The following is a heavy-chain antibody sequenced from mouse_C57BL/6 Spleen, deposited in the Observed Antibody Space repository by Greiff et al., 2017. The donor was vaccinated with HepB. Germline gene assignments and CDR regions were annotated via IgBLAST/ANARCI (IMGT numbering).Heavy chain of an antibody. Sequence: VQLQQSGAELVRPGASVKLSCKASGYTFTDYYINWVKQRPGQGLEWIARIYPGSGNTYYNEKFKGKATLTAEKSSSTAYMQLSSLTSEDSAVYFCAREMEAYWGQGTLVTVSA. CDR2: IYPGSGNT. CDR1: GYTFTDYY. V-gene: IGHV1-76*01. D-gene: IGHD2-3*01. J-gene: IGHJ3*01. CDR3: AREMEAY.